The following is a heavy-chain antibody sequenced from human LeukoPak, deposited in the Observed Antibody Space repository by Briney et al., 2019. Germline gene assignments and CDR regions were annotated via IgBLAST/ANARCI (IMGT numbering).Heavy chain of an antibody. CDR3: PRDKFCSDTGSCHIGLFDF. CDR2: INHRGSS. V-gene: IGHV4-34*01. D-gene: IGHD2-15*01. J-gene: IGHJ4*02. CDR1: GGSFSGYY. Sequence: PSETLSLTCGVFGGSFSGYYWTWLRQPPGKGLEWIGQINHRGSSHYNPSLRSRGTISVDTSKTQFSLKLTSVTAADTAASYCPRDKFCSDTGSCHIGLFDFWGQGALVTVSS.